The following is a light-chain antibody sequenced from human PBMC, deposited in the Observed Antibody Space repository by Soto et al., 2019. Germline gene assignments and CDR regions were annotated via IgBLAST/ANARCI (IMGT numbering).Light chain of an antibody. CDR1: HGISTY. CDR3: QQSYSTPIT. CDR2: AAS. J-gene: IGKJ4*01. Sequence: DIQMTQSPSSLSASVGYRVTITCRASHGISTYLNWYQQKPGKAPKLLIYAASSLQSGVPSRFSGSGSGTDFTLTISSLQPEDFATYYCQQSYSTPITFGGGTKVDIK. V-gene: IGKV1-39*01.